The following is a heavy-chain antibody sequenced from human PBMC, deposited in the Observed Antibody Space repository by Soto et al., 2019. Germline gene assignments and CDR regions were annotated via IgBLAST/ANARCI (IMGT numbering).Heavy chain of an antibody. CDR3: ARGVGSGSYYNQYNWFDP. V-gene: IGHV1-18*01. CDR2: INVYNGNT. D-gene: IGHD3-10*01. J-gene: IGHJ5*02. CDR1: GYTFTNYG. Sequence: QVQLVQSGGEVKKPGASVKVSCKASGYTFTNYGISWVRQAPGQGLEWMGWINVYNGNTKYAQKVQGRVTMTTDTSTSTACMELRRLRSDDTAVYYCARGVGSGSYYNQYNWFDPWGQGTLVTVSS.